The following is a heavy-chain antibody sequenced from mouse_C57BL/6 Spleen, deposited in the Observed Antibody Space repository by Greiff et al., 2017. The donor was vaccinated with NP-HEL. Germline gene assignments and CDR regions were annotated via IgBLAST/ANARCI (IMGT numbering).Heavy chain of an antibody. J-gene: IGHJ3*01. Sequence: EVQLQQSGAELVRPGASVKLSCTASGFNIKDYYMHWVKQRPEQGLEWIGRIDPEDGDTEYAPKFQGKATMTADTSSNTAYLQLSSLTSEDAAVYYCTTWGGNYGFAYWGQGTLVTVSA. CDR2: IDPEDGDT. V-gene: IGHV14-1*01. CDR1: GFNIKDYY. CDR3: TTWGGNYGFAY. D-gene: IGHD2-1*01.